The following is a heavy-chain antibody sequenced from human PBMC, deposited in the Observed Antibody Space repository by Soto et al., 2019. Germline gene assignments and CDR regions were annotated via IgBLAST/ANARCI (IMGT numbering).Heavy chain of an antibody. J-gene: IGHJ5*02. D-gene: IGHD1-1*01. Sequence: QLQLQESGSGLVRPSQTLSLTCAVSGGSISSGGYSWNWIRQPPGKGLEWIGYIYHSGGTLYNPSHKSRVTISVDKSKTQFSRKLTSVTAADTAVYYCARDQLERNWSDPCGPGTPVTVSS. CDR1: GGSISSGGYS. CDR3: ARDQLERNWSDP. CDR2: IYHSGGT. V-gene: IGHV4-30-2*01.